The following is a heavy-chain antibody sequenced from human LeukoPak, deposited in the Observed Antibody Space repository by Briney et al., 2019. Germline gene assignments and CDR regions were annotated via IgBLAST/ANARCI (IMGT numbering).Heavy chain of an antibody. CDR2: IYYSGST. D-gene: IGHD1-26*01. Sequence: SQTLSLACTVSGGSISSGGYYWSWIRQHPGKGLEWIGYIYYSGSTYYNPSLKSRVTISVDTSKNQFSLKLSSVTAADTAVYYCARGPTWEPKTGYYFDYWGQGTLVTVSS. J-gene: IGHJ4*02. CDR1: GGSISSGGYY. CDR3: ARGPTWEPKTGYYFDY. V-gene: IGHV4-31*03.